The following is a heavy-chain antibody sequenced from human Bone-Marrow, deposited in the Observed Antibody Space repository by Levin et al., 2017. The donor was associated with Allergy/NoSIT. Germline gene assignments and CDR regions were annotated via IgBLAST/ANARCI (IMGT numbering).Heavy chain of an antibody. D-gene: IGHD4-17*01. CDR1: GFTFSSYA. V-gene: IGHV3-23*01. Sequence: PSETLSLTCAASGFTFSSYAMSWVRQAPGKGLEWVSAISGSGGSTYYADSVKGRFTISRDNSKNTLYLQMNSLRAEDTAVYYCAKDSETTVTNNFDYWGQGTLVTVSS. J-gene: IGHJ4*02. CDR3: AKDSETTVTNNFDY. CDR2: ISGSGGST.